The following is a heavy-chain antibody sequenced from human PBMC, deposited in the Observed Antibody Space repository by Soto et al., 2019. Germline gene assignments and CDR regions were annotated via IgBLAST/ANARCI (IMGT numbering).Heavy chain of an antibody. CDR2: MNPNSGDT. CDR3: ARESGGATATFDYYYVYMDV. V-gene: IGHV1-2*02. J-gene: IGHJ6*03. Sequence: QVQLVQSGAEVKKPGASVTVSCKASGYRFSDYYLHWVRQAPGQGPEWMGWMNPNSGDTKYAQKFKGRVTMTRDTSVRTAFMELNWLKSDDTAVYYCARESGGATATFDYYYVYMDVWGIGTTVTVSS. D-gene: IGHD5-12*01. CDR1: GYRFSDYY.